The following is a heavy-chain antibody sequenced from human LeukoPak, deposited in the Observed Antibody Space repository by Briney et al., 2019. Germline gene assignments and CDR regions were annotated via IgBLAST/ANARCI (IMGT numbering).Heavy chain of an antibody. CDR1: GGTFSSYA. V-gene: IGHV1-69*06. Sequence: SVKVSCKASGGTFSSYAISWVRQAPGQGLEWMGGIIPIFGTANYAQKFQGRVTITADKSTSTAYTELSSLRSEDTAVYYCAGGYSYGLRLDYWGQGTLVTVSS. CDR3: AGGYSYGLRLDY. J-gene: IGHJ4*02. CDR2: IIPIFGTA. D-gene: IGHD5-18*01.